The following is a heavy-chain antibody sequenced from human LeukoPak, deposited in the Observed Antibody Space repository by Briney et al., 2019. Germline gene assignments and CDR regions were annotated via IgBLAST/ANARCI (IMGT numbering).Heavy chain of an antibody. Sequence: GGSLRLSCAASGLTFSSYAVSWGRQAPGKGLQWVSGTRGSGGSTYYAASVKGRFTISRDNSKNTLYLQINSLRAEDTAVYYCAKGYTYYYDSSGYSPNFDYWGQGTLVTVSS. CDR1: GLTFSSYA. J-gene: IGHJ4*02. CDR3: AKGYTYYYDSSGYSPNFDY. V-gene: IGHV3-23*01. CDR2: TRGSGGST. D-gene: IGHD3-22*01.